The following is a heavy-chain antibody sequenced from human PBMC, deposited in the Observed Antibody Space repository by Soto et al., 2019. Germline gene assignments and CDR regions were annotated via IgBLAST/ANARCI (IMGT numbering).Heavy chain of an antibody. CDR2: ISSSSSYI. J-gene: IGHJ4*02. D-gene: IGHD3-10*01. Sequence: PGGSLRLSCTGSGFTFSSSTMTWVRQGPGKGLEWVSSISSSSSYIYFADSLKGRFTISRDNAKNSLYLQMNSLRAEDTAVYYCARDIGEVSDVWGQGTWVTFS. CDR3: ARDIGEVSDV. CDR1: GFTFSSST. V-gene: IGHV3-21*06.